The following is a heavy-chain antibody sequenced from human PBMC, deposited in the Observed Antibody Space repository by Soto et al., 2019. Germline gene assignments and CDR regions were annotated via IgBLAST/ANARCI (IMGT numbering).Heavy chain of an antibody. Sequence: QVQLVQSGAEVKKPGSSVKVSCKASGGTFSSYAISWVRQAPGQGLEWMGGIIPIFGTANYAQKFQGRVTITADETTSTAYMELSSLRSEDTAVYYCARRGRNWYERTVLGMDVWGQGTTVTVSS. CDR3: ARRGRNWYERTVLGMDV. D-gene: IGHD1-1*01. CDR2: IIPIFGTA. V-gene: IGHV1-69*01. CDR1: GGTFSSYA. J-gene: IGHJ6*02.